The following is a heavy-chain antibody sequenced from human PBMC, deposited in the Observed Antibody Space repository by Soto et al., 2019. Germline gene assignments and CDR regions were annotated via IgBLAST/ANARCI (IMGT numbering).Heavy chain of an antibody. CDR3: ARRAAGTGWFDP. V-gene: IGHV4-59*08. Sequence: SETLSLTCTVSGGSISSYYGNWIRQPPGKGLEWIGDIYYSGSTNYNPSLKSRVTISVDTSKNQFSLKLSSVTAADTAVYYCARRAAGTGWFDPWGQGTLVTVSS. CDR2: IYYSGST. D-gene: IGHD6-13*01. CDR1: GGSISSYY. J-gene: IGHJ5*02.